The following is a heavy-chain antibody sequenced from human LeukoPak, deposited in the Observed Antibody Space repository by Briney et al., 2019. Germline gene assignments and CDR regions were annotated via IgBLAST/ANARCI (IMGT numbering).Heavy chain of an antibody. CDR2: IIPILGIA. D-gene: IGHD2-15*01. CDR1: GGTFSSYA. CDR3: ARADVVVVKGTGDYYYGMDV. J-gene: IGHJ6*02. Sequence: SVKVSCKASGGTFSSYAISWVRQAPGQGLEWMGGIIPILGIANYAQKFQGRVTITADKSTSTAYMELSSLRSEDTAVYYCARADVVVVKGTGDYYYGMDVWGQGTTVTVSS. V-gene: IGHV1-69*10.